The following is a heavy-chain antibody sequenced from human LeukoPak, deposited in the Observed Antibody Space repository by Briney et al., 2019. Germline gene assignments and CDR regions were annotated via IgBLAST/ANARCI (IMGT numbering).Heavy chain of an antibody. D-gene: IGHD3-16*02. Sequence: GESLKISCKGSGYSFTNYWIGWVRLMPGKGLEWMGIIYPGDFDTRYSPSFQGQVTISADKSISTAYLQWSSLKASDTAIYYCARRVTFGGTIVAAFGIWGQGTMVTVSS. V-gene: IGHV5-51*01. J-gene: IGHJ3*02. CDR3: ARRVTFGGTIVAAFGI. CDR1: GYSFTNYW. CDR2: IYPGDFDT.